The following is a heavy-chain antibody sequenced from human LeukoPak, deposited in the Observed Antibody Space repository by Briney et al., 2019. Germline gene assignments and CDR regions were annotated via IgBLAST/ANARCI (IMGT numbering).Heavy chain of an antibody. Sequence: ASVKVSCKASGYTFTGYYMHWVRQAPGQGLEWMGWINPNSGGTNYAQKFQGWVTMTRDTSISTAYMELSRLRSDDTAVYYCARGGGLYYYGSGSHYYFDYWGQGTLVTVSS. CDR2: INPNSGGT. CDR3: ARGGGLYYYGSGSHYYFDY. D-gene: IGHD3-10*01. J-gene: IGHJ4*02. V-gene: IGHV1-2*04. CDR1: GYTFTGYY.